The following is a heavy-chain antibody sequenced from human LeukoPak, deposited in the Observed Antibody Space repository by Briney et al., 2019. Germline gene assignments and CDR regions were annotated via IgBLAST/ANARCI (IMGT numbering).Heavy chain of an antibody. Sequence: SETLSLTCTVSGGSISSGSYYWSWIRQPAGKGLEWIGRIYTSGSTNYNPSLKSRVTISVDTSKNQFSLKLSSVTAADTAVYYCARGGLIDYGDYGTFDYWGQGTLVTVSS. V-gene: IGHV4-61*02. J-gene: IGHJ4*02. CDR3: ARGGLIDYGDYGTFDY. CDR1: GGSISSGSYY. CDR2: IYTSGST. D-gene: IGHD4-17*01.